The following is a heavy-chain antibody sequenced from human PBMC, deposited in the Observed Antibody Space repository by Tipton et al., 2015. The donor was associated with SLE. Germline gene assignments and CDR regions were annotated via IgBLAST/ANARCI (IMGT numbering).Heavy chain of an antibody. Sequence: TLSLTCAVHGGSFSVYYWSWIRQSPEKGLEWIGEINHRGDSNYNPSLKSRVAISLDTSKTQFSLRLSSVTAADTAVYYCARYLCSSATCYGLDVWGRGTTVTVSS. CDR3: ARYLCSSATCYGLDV. J-gene: IGHJ6*02. D-gene: IGHD2-2*01. CDR1: GGSFSVYY. V-gene: IGHV4-34*01. CDR2: INHRGDS.